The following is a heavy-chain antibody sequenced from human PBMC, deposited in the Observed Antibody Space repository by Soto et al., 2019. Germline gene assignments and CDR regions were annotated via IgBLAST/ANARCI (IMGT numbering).Heavy chain of an antibody. V-gene: IGHV4-61*01. CDR2: IHYTGST. Sequence: QVQLQESGPGLVKPSETLSLTCTVSGDSVTSGSIYWSWIRQPPGKGLEWIGYIHYTGSTNYNPSLKSRVAISVDTSNNPFSLTLSSVTAADTAVYYCARDRGNFGVVLADFYQYGMDVWGQGTAVTVSS. CDR3: ARDRGNFGVVLADFYQYGMDV. D-gene: IGHD3-3*01. J-gene: IGHJ6*02. CDR1: GDSVTSGSIY.